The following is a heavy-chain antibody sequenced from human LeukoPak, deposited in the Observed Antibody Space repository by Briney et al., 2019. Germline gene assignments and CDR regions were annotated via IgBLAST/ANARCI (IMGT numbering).Heavy chain of an antibody. V-gene: IGHV3-66*01. J-gene: IGHJ4*02. Sequence: PGGSLRLSRAASGFTVVTNYMSWVRQAPGKGLEWVSVIYAGGATYYSDSVRGRFTISRDNSKNTLYLQMNSLRAEDTAVYYCARDLNWGQGTLVTVSS. CDR1: GFTVVTNY. CDR2: IYAGGAT. CDR3: ARDLN.